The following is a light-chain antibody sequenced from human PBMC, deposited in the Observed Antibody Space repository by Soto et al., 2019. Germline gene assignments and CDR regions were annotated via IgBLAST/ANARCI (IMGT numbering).Light chain of an antibody. CDR3: QQRNTWPPPT. CDR2: DSS. V-gene: IGKV3-11*01. Sequence: EIVLTQSPVTLSLSPGERATLSCRASQSISNSLAWYQEKPGRAPRLLIYDSSNRATGIPPRFSGSGSGTDFTLTISSLEPEDFAVYYCQQRNTWPPPTFGGGTRVEI. J-gene: IGKJ4*01. CDR1: QSISNS.